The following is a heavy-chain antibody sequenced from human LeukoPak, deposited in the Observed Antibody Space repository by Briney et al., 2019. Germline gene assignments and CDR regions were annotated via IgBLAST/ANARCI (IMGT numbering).Heavy chain of an antibody. CDR2: ISYDGSNK. D-gene: IGHD2-21*01. Sequence: PGGSLRLSCAASGFTFSSYGMHWVRQAPGKGLEWVAVISYDGSNKYYADSVKGRFTISRDNSKNTLYLQMNSLRAEDTAVYYCAKGPYCGGDCYSYMDVWGKGTTVTVSS. CDR3: AKGPYCGGDCYSYMDV. V-gene: IGHV3-30*18. CDR1: GFTFSSYG. J-gene: IGHJ6*03.